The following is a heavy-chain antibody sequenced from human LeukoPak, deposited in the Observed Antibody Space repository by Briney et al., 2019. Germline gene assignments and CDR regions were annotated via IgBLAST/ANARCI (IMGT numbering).Heavy chain of an antibody. J-gene: IGHJ6*03. D-gene: IGHD3-3*01. CDR2: INPNSGGT. Sequence: ASVKVSCKASGYTFTGYYMHWVRQAPGQGLEWMGWINPNSGGTNYAQKFQGRVTMTRDTSISTAYMELSRLRSDDTAVYYCARCGPYDFWSGYYYDYYYMDVWGKGTTVTVSS. V-gene: IGHV1-2*02. CDR1: GYTFTGYY. CDR3: ARCGPYDFWSGYYYDYYYMDV.